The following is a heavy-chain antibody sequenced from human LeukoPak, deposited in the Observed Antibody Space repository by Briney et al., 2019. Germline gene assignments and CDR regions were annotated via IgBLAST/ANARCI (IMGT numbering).Heavy chain of an antibody. V-gene: IGHV2-5*01. Sequence: SGPTLVNPTQTLTLTCTFSGFSLSTSGVGVGWIRQSPGKALEWLALIYWNDDKRYSPSLKSRLTITKDTSKNQVVLTMTNMDPVDTATYYRAHRLRYDVWSGYYFGYWGQGTLVTVSS. CDR3: AHRLRYDVWSGYYFGY. J-gene: IGHJ4*02. CDR2: IYWNDDK. D-gene: IGHD3-3*01. CDR1: GFSLSTSGVG.